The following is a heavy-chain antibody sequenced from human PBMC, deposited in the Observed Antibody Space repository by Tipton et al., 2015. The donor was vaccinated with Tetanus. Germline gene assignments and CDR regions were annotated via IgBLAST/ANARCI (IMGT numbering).Heavy chain of an antibody. J-gene: IGHJ3*02. CDR2: TYYRSKWYN. D-gene: IGHD3-16*01. Sequence: GLVKPSQTLSLTCAISGDSVSSNTDAWNWIRQSPSRGLEWLGRTYYRSKWYNDYSLSVKSRITINPDPSKNQFSLQLKSVTPEDTAMYYCVRDRGLGLDAFDIWGRGTMVTVSS. CDR1: GDSVSSNTDA. CDR3: VRDRGLGLDAFDI. V-gene: IGHV6-1*01.